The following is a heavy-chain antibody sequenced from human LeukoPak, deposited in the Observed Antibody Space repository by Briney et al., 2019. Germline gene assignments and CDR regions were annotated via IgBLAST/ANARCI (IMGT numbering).Heavy chain of an antibody. Sequence: PGGSLRLPCAASGFTFSTAWTHWVRHAPGKGLVWVSCIYRDGRSTTYADSVKGRFTISRDNAKNKLYLQMNSLRAEDTAVYYCATDAGHAFSFWGQGTMVTVSS. CDR3: ATDAGHAFSF. V-gene: IGHV3-74*01. J-gene: IGHJ3*01. CDR2: IYRDGRST. CDR1: GFTFSTAW.